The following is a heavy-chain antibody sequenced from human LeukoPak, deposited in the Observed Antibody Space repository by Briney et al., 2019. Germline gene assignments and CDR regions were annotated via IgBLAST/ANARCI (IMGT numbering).Heavy chain of an antibody. CDR2: ISSSSSYI. CDR1: GFTFSSYS. D-gene: IGHD5-12*01. CDR3: ARAVEWIVATTPGY. Sequence: GGSLRLSCAASGFTFSSYSMNWVRQAPGKGLEWVSSISSSSSYIYYADSVKGRFTISRDNAKNSLYLQMNSLRAEDTAVYYCARAVEWIVATTPGYWGQGTLVTVSS. V-gene: IGHV3-21*01. J-gene: IGHJ4*02.